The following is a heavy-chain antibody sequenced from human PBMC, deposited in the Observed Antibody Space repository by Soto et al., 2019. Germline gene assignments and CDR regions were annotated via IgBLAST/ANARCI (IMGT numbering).Heavy chain of an antibody. J-gene: IGHJ4*02. CDR3: ARHDYGDYVFDY. CDR1: GGSISSSSYY. Sequence: PSETLFLTCTVSGGSISSSSYYWGWIRQPPGKGLEWIGSIYYSGSTYYNPSLKSRVTISVDTSKNQFSLKLSSVTAADTAVYYCARHDYGDYVFDYWGQGTLVTVSS. CDR2: IYYSGST. V-gene: IGHV4-39*01. D-gene: IGHD4-17*01.